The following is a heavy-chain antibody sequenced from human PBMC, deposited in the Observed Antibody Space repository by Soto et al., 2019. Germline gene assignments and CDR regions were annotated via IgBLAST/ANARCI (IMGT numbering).Heavy chain of an antibody. Sequence: GGSLRLSCAASGFTFSSYAMSWVRQAPGKGLEWVSAISAGAVATNYADSVKGRFTISRDNSKNTLYLQMNSLRAEDTAVYYCAKGRESSGSYRPFDYWGQGAMVTFSS. CDR3: AKGRESSGSYRPFDY. J-gene: IGHJ4*02. D-gene: IGHD3-22*01. CDR2: ISAGAVAT. V-gene: IGHV3-23*01. CDR1: GFTFSSYA.